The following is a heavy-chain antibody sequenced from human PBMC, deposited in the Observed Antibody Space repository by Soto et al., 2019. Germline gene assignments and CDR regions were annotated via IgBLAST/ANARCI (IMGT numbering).Heavy chain of an antibody. V-gene: IGHV1-18*01. CDR3: ARDHVAEWELRGEAFDI. J-gene: IGHJ3*02. D-gene: IGHD1-26*01. Sequence: QVQLVQSGAEVKKPGASVKVSCKASGYTFTSYGISWVRQAPGQGLEWMGWISAYNGNTNYAQKLQGRVTMTTVTSTSTAYMELRSLRSDDTAVYYCARDHVAEWELRGEAFDIWGQGTMVTVSS. CDR2: ISAYNGNT. CDR1: GYTFTSYG.